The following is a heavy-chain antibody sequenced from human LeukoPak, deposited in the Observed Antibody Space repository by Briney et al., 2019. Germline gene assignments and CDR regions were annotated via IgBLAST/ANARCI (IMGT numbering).Heavy chain of an antibody. V-gene: IGHV3-21*01. Sequence: GGSLRLSCAASGFTFSRYSLNWVRQAPGKGLEWVSSISSGSSYMYYSDSVKGRFTISRDNAKNSLYLQMNSLRAEDTAVYYCAELGITMIGGVWGKGTTVTISS. J-gene: IGHJ6*04. D-gene: IGHD3-10*02. CDR1: GFTFSRYS. CDR3: AELGITMIGGV. CDR2: ISSGSSYM.